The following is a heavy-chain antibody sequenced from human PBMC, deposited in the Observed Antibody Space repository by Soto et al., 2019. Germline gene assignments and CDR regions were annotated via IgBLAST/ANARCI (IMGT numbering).Heavy chain of an antibody. CDR2: IYWDDDK. J-gene: IGHJ2*01. CDR3: AHFYDFWSGYYTRYLYFDL. D-gene: IGHD3-3*01. V-gene: IGHV2-5*02. CDR1: GFSLSTSGVG. Sequence: QITLKESGPTLVKPTQTLTLTCTFSGFSLSTSGVGVGWIRQPPGKALEWLALIYWDDDKRYSPSLKSRLTITKDTSKNQVVLTMTNMDPVDTATYYCAHFYDFWSGYYTRYLYFDLWGRCTLVTVSS.